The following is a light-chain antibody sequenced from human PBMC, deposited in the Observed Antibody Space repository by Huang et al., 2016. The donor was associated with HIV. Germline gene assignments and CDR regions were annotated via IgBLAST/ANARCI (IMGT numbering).Light chain of an antibody. V-gene: IGKV3-11*01. Sequence: IVLIQSPATLSLSPGERANLSCRASQSIGNYLGWFQQKPGQAPRLLIYDASKRATGIPGRFGGRGSGTDFTRTISSLEPEDFALYFCQHRSNSGRVTFGPGTRVYVK. J-gene: IGKJ3*01. CDR2: DAS. CDR3: QHRSNSGRVT. CDR1: QSIGNY.